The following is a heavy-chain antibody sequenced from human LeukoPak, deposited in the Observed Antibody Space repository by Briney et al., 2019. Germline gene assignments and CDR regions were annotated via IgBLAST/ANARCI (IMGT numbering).Heavy chain of an antibody. Sequence: GGSLRLSCAASEFSFSSFYMTWIRQAPGKGLEWLAYISSSSGHTSYADSVKGRFTISRDNTKNSVYLQLNSLRAEDTAVYYCAREFLYYYDSSGYFAVDYWGQGTLVTVSS. V-gene: IGHV3-11*06. CDR3: AREFLYYYDSSGYFAVDY. CDR1: EFSFSSFY. J-gene: IGHJ4*02. CDR2: ISSSSGHT. D-gene: IGHD3-22*01.